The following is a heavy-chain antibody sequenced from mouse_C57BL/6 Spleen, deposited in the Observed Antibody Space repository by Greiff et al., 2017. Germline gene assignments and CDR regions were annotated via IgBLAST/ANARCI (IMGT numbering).Heavy chain of an antibody. CDR2: INPSTCGT. D-gene: IGHD2-1*01. J-gene: IGHJ4*01. CDR1: GYSFTGYY. CDR3: ARGGNYLYYYAMDY. Sequence: EVQLQQSGPELVKPGASVKISCKASGYSFTGYYMNWVKQSPEKSLEWIGEINPSTCGTTYNQKFKAKATLTVDKSSSTAYMQLKSLTSEDSAVYYCARGGNYLYYYAMDYWGQGTSVTVSS. V-gene: IGHV1-42*01.